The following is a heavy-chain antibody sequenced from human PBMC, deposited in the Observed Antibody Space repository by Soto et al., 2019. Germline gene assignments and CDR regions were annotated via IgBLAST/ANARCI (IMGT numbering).Heavy chain of an antibody. J-gene: IGHJ4*02. CDR3: TRDPQALDV. Sequence: EVQLVESGGGLVQPGGSLRLSCAASGFTFSTYSMNWVRQAPGKGLEWISYIYSGGIPIHYADSVKGRFTISRDNAKNSLYLQMNDLRDEEPAVYYCTRDPQALDVWGQGTLVIVSS. V-gene: IGHV3-48*02. CDR2: IYSGGIPI. CDR1: GFTFSTYS.